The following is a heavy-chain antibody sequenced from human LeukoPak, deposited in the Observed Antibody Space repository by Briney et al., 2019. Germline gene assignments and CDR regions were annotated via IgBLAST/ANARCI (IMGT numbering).Heavy chain of an antibody. CDR3: ARDGSGRVPEMSAPDY. Sequence: GGSLRLSCAASGFTFSNHAMHWVRQAPGKGLEWVAVISYDGSNKYYTDSVKGRFTISRDNAKNSLYLQMNSLRAEDTAVYYCARDGSGRVPEMSAPDYWGQGTLVTVSS. J-gene: IGHJ4*02. CDR1: GFTFSNHA. D-gene: IGHD3-10*01. CDR2: ISYDGSNK. V-gene: IGHV3-30*04.